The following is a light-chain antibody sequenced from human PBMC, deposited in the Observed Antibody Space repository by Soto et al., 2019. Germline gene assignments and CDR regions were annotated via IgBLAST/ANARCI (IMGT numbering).Light chain of an antibody. CDR2: GAS. J-gene: IGKJ2*01. CDR3: QQYGSSPRT. V-gene: IGKV3-20*01. Sequence: EIVLTQSTGTLSLSPGERATLSCRASQSINSNYLAWYQQKPGQAPRLLVYGASSRATGIPDRFSGSGSGTDFTLTISRLEPEDFAVYYCQQYGSSPRTFGQGTKLEI. CDR1: QSINSNY.